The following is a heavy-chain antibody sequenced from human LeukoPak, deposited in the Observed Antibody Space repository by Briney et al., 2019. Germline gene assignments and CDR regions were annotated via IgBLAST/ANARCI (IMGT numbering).Heavy chain of an antibody. J-gene: IGHJ4*02. Sequence: GGSLRLSCAASGFTFSNYWMNWVRQAPGKGLEWVANIKQDGSETKYVDSVKGRFTISRDNSKNTLYLQMNSLRAEDTAVYYCAKGPPRQWLGFDYWGQGTLVTVSS. CDR3: AKGPPRQWLGFDY. V-gene: IGHV3-7*01. CDR1: GFTFSNYW. CDR2: IKQDGSET. D-gene: IGHD6-19*01.